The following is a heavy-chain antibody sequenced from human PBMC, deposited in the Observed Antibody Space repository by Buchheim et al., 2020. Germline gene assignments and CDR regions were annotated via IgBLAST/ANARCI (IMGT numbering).Heavy chain of an antibody. D-gene: IGHD2-8*02. CDR1: GFTFNNFW. V-gene: IGHV3-7*01. CDR3: ARELVVASAEYFDY. J-gene: IGHJ4*02. CDR2: IKEDGREK. Sequence: EVQLVESGGGLVQPGGSLRLSCAASGFTFNNFWMSWVRQAPGKGPEWVANIKEDGREKYYPDSVRGRFTISRDTTKNSLYLQMNSLRAEDTAVYYCARELVVASAEYFDYWGLGTL.